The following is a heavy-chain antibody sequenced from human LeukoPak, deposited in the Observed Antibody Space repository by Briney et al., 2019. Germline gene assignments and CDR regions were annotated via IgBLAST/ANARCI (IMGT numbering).Heavy chain of an antibody. J-gene: IGHJ6*03. CDR1: GYTFTGYY. D-gene: IGHD4-11*01. CDR2: INPNSGGT. CDR3: AIPHPDSNCFKGLHYYYYMDV. Sequence: ASVKVSCKASGYTFTGYYMHWVRQAPGQGLEWMGWINPNSGGTNYAQKFQGRVTMTRDTSISTAYMELSRLRSDDTAVYYCAIPHPDSNCFKGLHYYYYMDVWGKGTTVTVSS. V-gene: IGHV1-2*02.